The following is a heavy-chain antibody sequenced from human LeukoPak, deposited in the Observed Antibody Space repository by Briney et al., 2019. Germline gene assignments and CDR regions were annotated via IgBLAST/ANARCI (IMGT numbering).Heavy chain of an antibody. Sequence: GGSVRLSCAASGFTFSSYSMNWVRQAPGKGLEWVSSVSSSSSYIYYADSVKGRFTISRDNAKNSLYLQMNSLRAEDTAVYYCARERRTVTDFDYWGQGTLVTVSS. CDR1: GFTFSSYS. V-gene: IGHV3-21*01. CDR3: ARERRTVTDFDY. D-gene: IGHD4-17*01. J-gene: IGHJ4*02. CDR2: VSSSSSYI.